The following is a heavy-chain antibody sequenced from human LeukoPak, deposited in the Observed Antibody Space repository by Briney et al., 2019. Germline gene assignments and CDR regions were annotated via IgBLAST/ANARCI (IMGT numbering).Heavy chain of an antibody. CDR3: ATGSFSSSSPGDYYYYYMDV. J-gene: IGHJ6*03. V-gene: IGHV1-24*01. CDR2: FDPEDGET. Sequence: ASVKVSCKVPGYTLTELSMHWVRQAPGKGLEWMGGFDPEDGETIYAQKFQGRVTMTEDTSTDTAYMELSSLRSEDTAVYYCATGSFSSSSPGDYYYYYMDVWGKGTTVTVSS. CDR1: GYTLTELS. D-gene: IGHD6-6*01.